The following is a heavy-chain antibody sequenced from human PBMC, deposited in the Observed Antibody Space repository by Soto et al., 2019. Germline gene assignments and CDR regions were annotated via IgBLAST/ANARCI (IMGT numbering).Heavy chain of an antibody. V-gene: IGHV3-48*03. J-gene: IGHJ5*02. CDR1: GSTSGSYE. CDR2: ISSSGRTI. CDR3: ARDSRAGGKESWFDP. D-gene: IGHD3-10*01. Sequence: GGSVRLSXEPSGSTSGSYEMNWVRQLPGKGLEWVSYISSSGRTIFYADSVKGRFTISRDNAKNSLYLQMNSPRAEDTAVYYCARDSRAGGKESWFDPWGQGTLVTVSS.